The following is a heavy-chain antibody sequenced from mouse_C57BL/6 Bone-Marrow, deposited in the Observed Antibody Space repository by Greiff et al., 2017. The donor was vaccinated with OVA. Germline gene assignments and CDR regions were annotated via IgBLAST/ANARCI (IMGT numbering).Heavy chain of an antibody. CDR3: ARFGKRFAY. CDR2: INPYNGGT. D-gene: IGHD2-1*01. Sequence: VQLQQSGPVLVKPGASVKMSCKASGYTFTDYYMNWVKQSHGKSLEWIGVINPYNGGTSYNQKFKGKATLTVDKSSSTAYMELNSLTSEDSAVYYCARFGKRFAYWGQGTLVTVSA. J-gene: IGHJ3*01. CDR1: GYTFTDYY. V-gene: IGHV1-19*01.